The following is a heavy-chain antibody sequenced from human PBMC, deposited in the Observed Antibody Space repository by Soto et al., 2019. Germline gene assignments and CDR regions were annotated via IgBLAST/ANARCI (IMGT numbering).Heavy chain of an antibody. J-gene: IGHJ6*02. V-gene: IGHV3-30-3*01. CDR3: ARAHSSGWWAIDYYYYGMDV. D-gene: IGHD6-19*01. Sequence: QVQLVESGGGVVQPGRSLRLSCAASGFTFSSYAMHWVRQAPGKGLEWVAVISYDGSNKYYADSVKGRFTISRDNSXXTXYXXMNSLRAEDTAVYYCARAHSSGWWAIDYYYYGMDVWGQGTTVTVSS. CDR2: ISYDGSNK. CDR1: GFTFSSYA.